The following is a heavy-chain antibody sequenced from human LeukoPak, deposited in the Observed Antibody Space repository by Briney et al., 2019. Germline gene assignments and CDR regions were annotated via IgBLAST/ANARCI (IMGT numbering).Heavy chain of an antibody. Sequence: ASVKVSCKASGYTFTSYYMHWVRQAPGQGLEWMGIINPSGGSTSYAQKFQGRVTMTRDTSTSTVYMELSSLRSEDTAVYYCARDRGPHDDYGAPLARGLGYWGQGTLVTVSS. CDR1: GYTFTSYY. CDR2: INPSGGST. V-gene: IGHV1-46*01. J-gene: IGHJ4*02. D-gene: IGHD4-17*01. CDR3: ARDRGPHDDYGAPLARGLGY.